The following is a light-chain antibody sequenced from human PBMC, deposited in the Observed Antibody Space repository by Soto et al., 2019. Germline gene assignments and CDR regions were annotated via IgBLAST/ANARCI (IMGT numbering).Light chain of an antibody. CDR3: QQYHNWPRT. J-gene: IGKJ1*01. V-gene: IGKV3-15*01. CDR1: QSVNGN. CDR2: GAS. Sequence: EIVMTQSPATLSVFPGERATLSCRASQSVNGNLAWYQQRRGQAPRLLIYGASTRATGIPARFSGSGSGTEFALTISSRQSEDFAIYYCQQYHNWPRTFGQGTKVEIK.